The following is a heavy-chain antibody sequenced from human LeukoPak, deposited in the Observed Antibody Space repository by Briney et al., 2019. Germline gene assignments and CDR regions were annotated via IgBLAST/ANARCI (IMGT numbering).Heavy chain of an antibody. CDR1: GFTFSSYG. J-gene: IGHJ4*02. D-gene: IGHD3-22*01. CDR2: ISGSGGST. V-gene: IGHV3-23*01. Sequence: GGSLRLSCAASGFTFSSYGMSWVRKAPGKGLEWVSAISGSGGSTYYADSVKGRFTISRDNSKNTLYLQMNSLRAEDTALYYCARDQLFYYYDSSGYYTPPYYFDYWGQGTLLTVSS. CDR3: ARDQLFYYYDSSGYYTPPYYFDY.